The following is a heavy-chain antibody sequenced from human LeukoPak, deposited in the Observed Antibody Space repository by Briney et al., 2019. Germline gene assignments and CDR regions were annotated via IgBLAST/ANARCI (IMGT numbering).Heavy chain of an antibody. CDR1: GGSISSSGYY. Sequence: SETLSLTCTVSGGSISSSGYYWGWIRQLPGKGLEYVGSIYYSGSTYYSSSLKSRVTISLDTSKNKFSLKLSSVTAADTAVYYCARLDHSSGWYPAYFDYWGQGTLVTVSS. J-gene: IGHJ4*02. CDR3: ARLDHSSGWYPAYFDY. V-gene: IGHV4-39*01. D-gene: IGHD6-19*01. CDR2: IYYSGST.